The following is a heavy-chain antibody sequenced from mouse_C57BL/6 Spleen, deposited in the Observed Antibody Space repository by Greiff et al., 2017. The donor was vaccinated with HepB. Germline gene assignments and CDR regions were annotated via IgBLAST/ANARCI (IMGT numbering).Heavy chain of an antibody. CDR1: GFNIKDYY. V-gene: IGHV14-2*01. J-gene: IGHJ4*01. CDR2: IDPEDGET. CDR3: ASEGVWYYEGLYAMYY. Sequence: EVQLQQSGAELVKPGDSVKLSCTASGFNIKDYYMHWVKQRTEQGLEWIGRIDPEDGETKYAPKFQGKATITADTTSNTAYLQLSSLTSDDTAVYYCASEGVWYYEGLYAMYYWGQGTSVTFSS. D-gene: IGHD2-10*02.